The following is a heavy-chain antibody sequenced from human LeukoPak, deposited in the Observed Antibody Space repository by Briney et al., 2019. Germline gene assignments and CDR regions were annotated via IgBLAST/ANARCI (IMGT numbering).Heavy chain of an antibody. J-gene: IGHJ6*02. D-gene: IGHD2-15*01. Sequence: SETLSLTCAVYGGSFSGYYWSWIRQPPGKGLEWIGEINHSGSTNYNPSLKSQVTISVDTSKNQFSLKLSSVTAADTAVYYCARGRYCSGGSCYYSRSYYYYYYGMDVWGQGTTVTVSS. CDR1: GGSFSGYY. CDR2: INHSGST. V-gene: IGHV4-34*01. CDR3: ARGRYCSGGSCYYSRSYYYYYYGMDV.